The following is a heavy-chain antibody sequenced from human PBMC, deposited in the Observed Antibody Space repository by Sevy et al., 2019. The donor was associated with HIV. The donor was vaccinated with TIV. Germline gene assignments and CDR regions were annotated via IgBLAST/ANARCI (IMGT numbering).Heavy chain of an antibody. CDR2: IKQDGSEK. J-gene: IGHJ6*02. CDR3: ARGGVVPAAFFYYYYGMDV. V-gene: IGHV3-7*03. CDR1: GFTFSSYW. Sequence: GGSLRLSCAASGFTFSSYWMSWVRQAPGKGLEWVANIKQDGSEKYYVDSVKGRFTISRDKAKNSLYLQMNSLRAEDTAVYYCARGGVVPAAFFYYYYGMDVWGQGTTVTVSS. D-gene: IGHD2-2*01.